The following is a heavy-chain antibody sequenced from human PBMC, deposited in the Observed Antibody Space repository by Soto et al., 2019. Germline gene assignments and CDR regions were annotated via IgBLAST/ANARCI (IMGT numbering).Heavy chain of an antibody. CDR3: ARVLKGYYDSSGYAFDI. CDR1: GGTFSSYA. J-gene: IGHJ3*02. D-gene: IGHD3-22*01. V-gene: IGHV1-69*13. CDR2: IIPIFGTA. Sequence: SVKVSCKASGGTFSSYAISWVRQAPGQGLEWMGGIIPIFGTANYAQKFQGRVTITADESTSTAYMELRSLRSEDTAVYYCARVLKGYYDSSGYAFDIWGQGTMVTVSS.